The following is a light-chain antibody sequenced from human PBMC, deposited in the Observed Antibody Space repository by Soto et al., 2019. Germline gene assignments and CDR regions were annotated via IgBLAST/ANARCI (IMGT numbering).Light chain of an antibody. V-gene: IGLV2-8*01. J-gene: IGLJ1*01. CDR3: CSYAGYSSFV. CDR1: GSDVGGYNY. CDR2: EVN. Sequence: QSALTQPPSASGSPGQSVAISCTGTGSDVGGYNYVSWYQQHPGKAPKLMIYEVNKRPSGVPDRFSGSKSGNTASLTVSGLQAEDEADYYCCSYAGYSSFVFGTGTKVTVL.